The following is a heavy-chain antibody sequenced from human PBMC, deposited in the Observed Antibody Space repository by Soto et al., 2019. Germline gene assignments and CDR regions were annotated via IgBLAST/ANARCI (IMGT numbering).Heavy chain of an antibody. CDR1: GFSLSTSGVG. CDR3: AHMRYSGRITMMYVGAFDI. D-gene: IGHD3-22*01. J-gene: IGHJ3*02. CDR2: IYWDDDK. V-gene: IGHV2-5*02. Sequence: QITLKESGPTLVKPTQTLTLTCTFSGFSLSTSGVGVGWIRQPPGKALEWLALIYWDDDKRYSPSLKSRLTITKDTSKNQVVLTMTNMDPVDTATYYCAHMRYSGRITMMYVGAFDIGGQGTMVTVSS.